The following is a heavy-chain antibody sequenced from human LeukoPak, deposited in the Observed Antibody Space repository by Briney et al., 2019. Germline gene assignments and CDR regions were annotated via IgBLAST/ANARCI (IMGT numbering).Heavy chain of an antibody. D-gene: IGHD6-19*01. V-gene: IGHV4-34*01. CDR1: GGSFSGYY. Sequence: SETLSLTRAVYGGSFSGYYWSWIRQPPGKGLEWIGEINHSGSTNYNPSLKSRVTISVDTSKNQFSLKLSSVTAADTAVYYCARGRGYSSGWSPYYYYMDVWGKGATVTVSS. CDR2: INHSGST. J-gene: IGHJ6*03. CDR3: ARGRGYSSGWSPYYYYMDV.